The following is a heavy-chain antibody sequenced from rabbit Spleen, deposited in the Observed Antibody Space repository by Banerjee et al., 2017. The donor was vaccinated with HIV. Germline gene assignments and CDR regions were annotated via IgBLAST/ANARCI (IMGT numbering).Heavy chain of an antibody. CDR3: ARDGAGSSYFNL. D-gene: IGHD8-1*01. V-gene: IGHV1S7*01. J-gene: IGHJ4*01. CDR1: GFTLNNYW. Sequence: QLKESGGGLVQPGGSLKLSCKASGFTLNNYWMSWVRQAPGKGLEWIGYIDPVFGSTYYASWVNGRFSISRENTQNTVSLQMNSLTAADTATYFCARDGAGSSYFNLWGQGTLVTVS. CDR2: IDPVFGST.